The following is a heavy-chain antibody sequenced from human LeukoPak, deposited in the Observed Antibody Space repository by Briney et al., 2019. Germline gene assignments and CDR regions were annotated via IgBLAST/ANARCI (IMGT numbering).Heavy chain of an antibody. CDR2: ISYDGSNK. CDR1: GFSFNTYG. Sequence: GGSLRLSCAASGFSFNTYGMHWVRQAPGKGLEWVAVISYDGSNKYYADSVKGRFTISRDNSKNTLYLQMNSLRGEDTAVYYCAKGNSGYYVYWGQGTLVSVSS. J-gene: IGHJ4*02. V-gene: IGHV3-30*18. D-gene: IGHD5-12*01. CDR3: AKGNSGYYVY.